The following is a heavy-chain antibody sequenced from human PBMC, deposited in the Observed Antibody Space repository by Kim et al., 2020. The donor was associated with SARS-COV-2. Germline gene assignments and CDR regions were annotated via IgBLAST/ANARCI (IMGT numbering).Heavy chain of an antibody. V-gene: IGHV4-31*02. CDR3: AREETGYFDY. Sequence: GSTSSNPPLKSRVNISVDTSKNQFSLKLSSVTAADTAVYYCAREETGYFDYWGQGTLVTVSS. J-gene: IGHJ4*02. CDR2: GST.